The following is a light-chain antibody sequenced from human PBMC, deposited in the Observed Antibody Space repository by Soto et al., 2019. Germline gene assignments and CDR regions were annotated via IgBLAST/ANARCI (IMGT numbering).Light chain of an antibody. CDR3: SSYTSSSTLV. V-gene: IGLV2-14*01. CDR1: SSDVGNYNY. Sequence: QSALTQPASVSGSPGQSITISCTGTSSDVGNYNYVSWYQQHPGKAPKLMIYDVSNRPSGVSNRFSGSKSDNTASLTISGLQDEDEADYYCSSYTSSSTLVFGGGTKLTVL. CDR2: DVS. J-gene: IGLJ2*01.